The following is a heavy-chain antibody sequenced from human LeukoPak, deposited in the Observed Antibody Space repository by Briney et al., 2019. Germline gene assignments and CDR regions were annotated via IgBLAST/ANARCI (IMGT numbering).Heavy chain of an antibody. CDR2: IIPIFGTA. J-gene: IGHJ4*02. CDR3: ARMTSIAAQFDY. D-gene: IGHD6-6*01. CDR1: GGTFSSYA. V-gene: IGHV1-69*06. Sequence: SVKVSCKASGGTFSSYAISWVRQAPGQGLEWMGGIIPIFGTANYAQKFQGRVTITADKSTSTAYMELSSLRSEDTAVYYCARMTSIAAQFDYWGQGTLVTVSS.